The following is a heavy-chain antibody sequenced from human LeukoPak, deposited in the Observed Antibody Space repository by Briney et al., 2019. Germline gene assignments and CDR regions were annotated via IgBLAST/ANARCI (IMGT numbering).Heavy chain of an antibody. CDR3: AKDLIEVGGSSGWYYGTGFDY. CDR2: ISGSGGGT. Sequence: PGESLRLSCAASGCTFDDYSMSWVRQAPGKGLEWVSDISGSGGGTYYADSVKGRFTISRDNPKNTLYLQMNSLRADDTAVYYCAKDLIEVGGSSGWYYGTGFDYWCQGTLVTVSS. J-gene: IGHJ4*02. CDR1: GCTFDDYS. D-gene: IGHD6-19*01. V-gene: IGHV3-23*01.